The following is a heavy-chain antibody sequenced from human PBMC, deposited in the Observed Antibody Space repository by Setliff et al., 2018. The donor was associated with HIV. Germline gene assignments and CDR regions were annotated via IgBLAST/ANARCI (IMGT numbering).Heavy chain of an antibody. CDR3: ARVETTVRGATYAMDV. Sequence: SETLSLTCTVSGFTFDYYAMAWVRQAPGKGLEWIGTMYFSGNARISPFFKSRVTISVDTSKNQLSLNLTSVTAADTAVYYCARVETTVRGATYAMDVWGQGTTVTVSS. CDR2: MYFSGNA. D-gene: IGHD3-10*01. J-gene: IGHJ6*02. V-gene: IGHV4-59*01. CDR1: GFTFDYYA.